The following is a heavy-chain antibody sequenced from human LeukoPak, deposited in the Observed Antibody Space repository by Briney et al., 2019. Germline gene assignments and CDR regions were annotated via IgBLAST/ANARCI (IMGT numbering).Heavy chain of an antibody. V-gene: IGHV3-33*08. CDR1: GFTFDDYA. CDR3: AAYSNYAYSFDP. D-gene: IGHD4-11*01. Sequence: PGGSLRLSCAASGFTFDDYAMHWVRQAPGKGLEWVAVIWYDGSNKYYADSVKGRFTISRDNAKNSLYLQMNSLTDEDTAVYYCAAYSNYAYSFDPWGQGTLVTVSS. CDR2: IWYDGSNK. J-gene: IGHJ5*02.